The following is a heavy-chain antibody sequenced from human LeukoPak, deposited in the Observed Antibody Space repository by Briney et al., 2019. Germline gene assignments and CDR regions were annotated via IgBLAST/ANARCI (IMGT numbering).Heavy chain of an antibody. V-gene: IGHV3-30*04. CDR3: ARGRVVPATPLDY. CDR1: GFTFRNYA. J-gene: IGHJ4*02. Sequence: ALRLSCAAAGFTFRNYAMRWVRQAPAKELEWGAVISYDANYKYYAESVKGRVTISGDKSNNKLYLQMSTLRSEDTAVYYCARGRVVPATPLDYWGRGTLVTVSS. CDR2: ISYDANYK. D-gene: IGHD2-15*01.